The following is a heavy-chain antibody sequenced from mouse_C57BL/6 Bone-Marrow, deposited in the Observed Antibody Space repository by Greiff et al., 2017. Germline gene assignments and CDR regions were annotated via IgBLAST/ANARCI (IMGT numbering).Heavy chain of an antibody. CDR2: IDPSDSYT. CDR3: ARSDYYGSSSYYAMDY. Sequence: QVQLQQPGAELVMPGASVKLSCKASGYTFTSYWMHWVKQRPGQGLEWIGEIDPSDSYTNYNQKFKGKSTLTVDKSSSTAYMQLISLTSNDSAVYYCARSDYYGSSSYYAMDYWGQGTSVTVSS. J-gene: IGHJ4*01. CDR1: GYTFTSYW. V-gene: IGHV1-69*01. D-gene: IGHD1-1*01.